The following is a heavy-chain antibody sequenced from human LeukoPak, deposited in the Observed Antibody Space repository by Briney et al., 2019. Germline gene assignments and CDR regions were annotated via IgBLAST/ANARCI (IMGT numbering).Heavy chain of an antibody. Sequence: PGGSLRLSCAASGFTFSSYGTHWVRQAPGKGLEWVAVISYDGSNKYYADSVKGRFTISRDNSKNTLYLQMNSLRAEDTAVYYCAKDLVGYDFWSGNPFDYWGQGTLVTVSS. J-gene: IGHJ4*02. CDR2: ISYDGSNK. V-gene: IGHV3-30*18. CDR1: GFTFSSYG. D-gene: IGHD3-3*01. CDR3: AKDLVGYDFWSGNPFDY.